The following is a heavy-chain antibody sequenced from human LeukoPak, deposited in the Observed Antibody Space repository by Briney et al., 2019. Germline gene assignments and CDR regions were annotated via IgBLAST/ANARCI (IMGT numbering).Heavy chain of an antibody. CDR2: INPNSGDT. D-gene: IGHD2-2*01. CDR3: AREASLTSAVDY. CDR1: GYIFTGYY. Sequence: ASVKVSCKASGYIFTGYYMHWVRQAPGQGLEWMGWINPNSGDTNYAQKFQGRVTMTRDTSIYTAYMELSWLTSDDTAVYYCAREASLTSAVDYWGQGTLLTVSS. V-gene: IGHV1-2*02. J-gene: IGHJ4*02.